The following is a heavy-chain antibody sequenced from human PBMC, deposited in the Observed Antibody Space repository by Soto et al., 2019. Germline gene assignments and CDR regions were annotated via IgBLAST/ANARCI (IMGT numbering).Heavy chain of an antibody. D-gene: IGHD5-18*01. CDR1: GGSISSYY. J-gene: IGHJ6*02. CDR2: IYTSGST. Sequence: SETLSLTCTVSGGSISSYYWSWIRQPAGKGLEWIGRIYTSGSTNYNPSLKSRVTMSVDTSKNQFSLKLSSVPAADTAVYYCARCQRGYSYEDGMDVWGQGTTVTVSS. CDR3: ARCQRGYSYEDGMDV. V-gene: IGHV4-4*07.